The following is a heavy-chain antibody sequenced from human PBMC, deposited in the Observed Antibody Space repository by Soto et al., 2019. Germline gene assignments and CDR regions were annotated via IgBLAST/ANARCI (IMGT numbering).Heavy chain of an antibody. J-gene: IGHJ5*02. Sequence: PSETMRLTWSVSGGSVSSGNYCWSSIRQPPGKRLEGIGYIYYTGSTNYNPSLKNRVTISVDTSKNQFSLTLSSVTAADTAVYFFASAVYFSGARSSFAPLGHGTLVTVSP. V-gene: IGHV4-61*01. CDR3: ASAVYFSGARSSFAP. CDR1: GGSVSSGNYC. D-gene: IGHD2-15*01. CDR2: IYYTGST.